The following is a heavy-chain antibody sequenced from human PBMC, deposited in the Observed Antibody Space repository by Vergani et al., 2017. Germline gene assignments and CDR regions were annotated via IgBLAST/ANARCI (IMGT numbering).Heavy chain of an antibody. CDR3: AKHFRGWGIDY. V-gene: IGHV3-30*02. Sequence: QVQLVESGGGVFQRGGSLILSCATSGFTFSNYDMQWIRQGPGKGLEFVAFIQFDGSNQYYADSVKGRFTLSRDLSKNTLYLQMNSLRTDDTATYYCAKHFRGWGIDYWGQGTQVIVSS. CDR1: GFTFSNYD. J-gene: IGHJ4*02. D-gene: IGHD3-16*01. CDR2: IQFDGSNQ.